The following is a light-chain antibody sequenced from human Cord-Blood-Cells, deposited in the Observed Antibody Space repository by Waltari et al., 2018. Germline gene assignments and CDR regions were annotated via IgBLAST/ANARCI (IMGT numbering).Light chain of an antibody. CDR3: SSYTSSSTWV. J-gene: IGLJ3*02. Sequence: QSALTQPPSVSGSPGPSVTISCTGTSSDVGSYNRVSWDQQPPGTAPKLMIYAVSNRPSGVPDRFSGSKSGNTASLTISGLQAEDGADYYCSSYTSSSTWVFGGGTKLTVL. CDR1: SSDVGSYNR. CDR2: AVS. V-gene: IGLV2-18*02.